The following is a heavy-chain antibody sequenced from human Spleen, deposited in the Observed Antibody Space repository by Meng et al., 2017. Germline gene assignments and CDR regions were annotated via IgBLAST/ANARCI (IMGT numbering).Heavy chain of an antibody. Sequence: SVKVSCKASGGTFSSYAISWVRQAPGQGLEWMGGIIPIFGTANYAQNFQGRATITADESTSTVYMELSSLRSEDTAVYFCARTTNAYAYAATGYWGLGNRVTGYS. CDR2: IIPIFGTA. CDR1: GGTFSSYA. J-gene: IGHJ4*02. D-gene: IGHD3-16*01. V-gene: IGHV1-69*13. CDR3: ARTTNAYAYAATGY.